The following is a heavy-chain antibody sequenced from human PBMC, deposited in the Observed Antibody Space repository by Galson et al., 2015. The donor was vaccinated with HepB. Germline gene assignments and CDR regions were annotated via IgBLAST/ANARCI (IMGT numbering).Heavy chain of an antibody. J-gene: IGHJ3*02. CDR2: IDYSGRT. V-gene: IGHV4-59*07. CDR3: ASGGCSCASCYLNDAFDI. Sequence: DTLSRACTVAGGAISSYCWRWLRQPPGKGLGGPGDIDYSGRTKYNSSLKSRVTISVDTSKNQFSLKLSSVTDADTAVDDCASGGCSCASCYLNDAFDIWGQGTMVTVSS. CDR1: GGAISSYC. D-gene: IGHD2-15*01.